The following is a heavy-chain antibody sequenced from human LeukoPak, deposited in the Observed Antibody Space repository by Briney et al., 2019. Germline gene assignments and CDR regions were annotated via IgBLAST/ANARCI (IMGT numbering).Heavy chain of an antibody. D-gene: IGHD3-16*01. V-gene: IGHV3-23*01. CDR3: AKDSLPSYGGYFDY. Sequence: GGSLRLSCAASGFTFSSYAMSWVRQAAGKGLEWVSAISGSGGSTYYADSVKGRFTISRDNSKNTLYLQMNSLRAEDTAVYYCAKDSLPSYGGYFDYWGQGTLVTVSS. CDR2: ISGSGGST. CDR1: GFTFSSYA. J-gene: IGHJ4*02.